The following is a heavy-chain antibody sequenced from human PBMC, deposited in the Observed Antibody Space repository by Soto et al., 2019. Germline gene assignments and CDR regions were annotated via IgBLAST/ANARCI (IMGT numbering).Heavy chain of an antibody. Sequence: GGSLRLSCAASGFTFSTYAMSWVRQAPGKGLEWVSAISGSGGSTYYADSVKGRFTISRDNSKNTLYLQMNSLRAEDTAVYYCVKDLSSGYPQYYFDYWGQGTLVTVSS. V-gene: IGHV3-23*01. CDR2: ISGSGGST. D-gene: IGHD3-22*01. J-gene: IGHJ4*02. CDR1: GFTFSTYA. CDR3: VKDLSSGYPQYYFDY.